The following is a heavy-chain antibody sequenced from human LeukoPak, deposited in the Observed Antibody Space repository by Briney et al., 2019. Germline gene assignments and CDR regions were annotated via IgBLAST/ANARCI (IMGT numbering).Heavy chain of an antibody. CDR2: MNPNSGNT. D-gene: IGHD2-21*01. V-gene: IGHV1-8*01. CDR3: ARNVASTGYFVY. Sequence: ASVKVSCKASGYALTTYDIYWVRQATGQGLEWLGWMNPNSGNTGYAQKFQGRVSMTRDTSIGTAYMELSSLRSEDAAVYYCARNVASTGYFVYWGQGTLVTVSS. J-gene: IGHJ4*02. CDR1: GYALTTYD.